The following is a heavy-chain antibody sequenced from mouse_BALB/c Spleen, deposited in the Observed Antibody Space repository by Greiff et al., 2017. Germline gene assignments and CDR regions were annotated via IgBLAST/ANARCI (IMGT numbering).Heavy chain of an antibody. CDR1: GYTFTDYE. D-gene: IGHD4-1*01. CDR2: IDPETGGT. J-gene: IGHJ2*01. Sequence: QVQLKQSGAELVRPGASVTLSCKASGYTFTDYEMHWVKQTPVHGLEWIGAIDPETGGTAYNQKFKGKATLTADKSSSTAYMELRSLTSEDSAVYYCTRTGTEFDYWGQGTTLTVSS. V-gene: IGHV1-15*01. CDR3: TRTGTEFDY.